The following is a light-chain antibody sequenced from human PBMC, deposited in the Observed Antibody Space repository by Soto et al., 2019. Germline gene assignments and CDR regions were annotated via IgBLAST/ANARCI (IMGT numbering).Light chain of an antibody. CDR1: RDIGSD. V-gene: IGKV1-9*01. Sequence: DIHLTQSPSSLSAPFGDRITITSRASRDIGSDLSWYQQKPGKAPTLLIYAVSNLQSGVPSRFRGSRSGTEFTLTVSSLQPEDFATYYCQQFNTYPITFGQGTRLEIK. J-gene: IGKJ5*01. CDR3: QQFNTYPIT. CDR2: AVS.